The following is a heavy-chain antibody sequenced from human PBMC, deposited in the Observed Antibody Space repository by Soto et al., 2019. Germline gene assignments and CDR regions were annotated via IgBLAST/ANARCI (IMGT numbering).Heavy chain of an antibody. V-gene: IGHV3-23*01. Sequence: PGGSLRLSCAASGFTFSSSAMSWVRQAPGKGLEWVSTTGPSGMYYTDSVKGRFTISRDNSKNTLSLQMNSLRVEDTAIYYCARLTASWGQGALVTVSS. CDR1: GFTFSSSA. CDR2: TGPSGM. J-gene: IGHJ5*02. CDR3: ARLTAS.